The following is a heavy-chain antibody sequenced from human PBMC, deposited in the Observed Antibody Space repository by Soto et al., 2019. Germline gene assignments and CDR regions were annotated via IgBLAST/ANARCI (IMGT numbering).Heavy chain of an antibody. D-gene: IGHD6-13*01. CDR3: AHRLAAAGPSAYFQH. CDR2: IYWDDDK. CDR1: GFSLSTSGVG. J-gene: IGHJ1*01. V-gene: IGHV2-5*02. Sequence: QITLKESGPTLVKPTQTLTLTCTFSGFSLSTSGVGVGWIRQPPGKALEWLALIYWDDDKRYSPSLKSRLTITKDTSKNPVVLTMTNMDPVDTATYYCAHRLAAAGPSAYFQHWGQGTLVTVSS.